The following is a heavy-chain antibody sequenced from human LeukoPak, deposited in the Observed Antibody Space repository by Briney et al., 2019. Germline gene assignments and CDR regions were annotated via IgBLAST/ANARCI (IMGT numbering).Heavy chain of an antibody. CDR1: GYTFTDFY. D-gene: IGHD4-17*01. CDR3: ARATDYGDGGFDY. CDR2: INPNSGGT. J-gene: IGHJ4*02. V-gene: IGHV1-2*02. Sequence: ASVKVSCKASGYTFTDFYIHWVRQAPGQGLEWMGWINPNSGGTNCAQKFQGRVTMTRDTSISTAYMELSRLRSDDTAVYYCARATDYGDGGFDYWGQGTLVTVSS.